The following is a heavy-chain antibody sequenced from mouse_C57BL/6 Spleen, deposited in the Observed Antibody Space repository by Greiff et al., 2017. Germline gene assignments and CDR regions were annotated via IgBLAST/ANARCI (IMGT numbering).Heavy chain of an antibody. V-gene: IGHV6-6*01. CDR3: TRGYYYGSSHYFDY. J-gene: IGHJ2*01. Sequence: EVQGVESGGGLVQPGGSMKLSCAASGFTFSDAWMDWVRQSPEKGLEWVAEIRNKANNPATYYAEAVKGRFTISRDDSKRSVYLKMNSLRAEDTGIYYCTRGYYYGSSHYFDYWGQGTTLTVSS. CDR2: IRNKANNPAT. D-gene: IGHD1-1*01. CDR1: GFTFSDAW.